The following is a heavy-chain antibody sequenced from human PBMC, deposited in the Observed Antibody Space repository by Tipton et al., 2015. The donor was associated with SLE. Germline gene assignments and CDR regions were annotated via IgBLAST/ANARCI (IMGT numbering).Heavy chain of an antibody. J-gene: IGHJ4*02. D-gene: IGHD3-9*01. CDR1: SRYA. CDR3: AKDQAYDILTGYLDY. V-gene: IGHV3-23*01. CDR2: ISDSATST. Sequence: SRYAMSWVRQAPGKGLEWVSSISDSATSTYYADSVKGRFTISRDNAKNSLYLQMNSLKDEDTAVYYCAKDQAYDILTGYLDYWGQGTLVTVSS.